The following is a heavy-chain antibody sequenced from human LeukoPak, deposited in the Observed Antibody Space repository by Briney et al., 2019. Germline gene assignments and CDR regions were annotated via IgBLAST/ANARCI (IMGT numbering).Heavy chain of an antibody. CDR1: GDSISAYD. CDR2: IYTSGTT. J-gene: IGHJ3*02. V-gene: IGHV4-4*07. CDR3: ARRNSNQNVFDI. Sequence: SETLSLACTVSGDSISAYDWSWVRQPAGKGLEWIGRIYTSGTTNYNPSLKSRVTMSVDTSKNQFSLKLSSVTAADTAMYYCARRNSNQNVFDIWGQGTMVTVSS. D-gene: IGHD4-23*01.